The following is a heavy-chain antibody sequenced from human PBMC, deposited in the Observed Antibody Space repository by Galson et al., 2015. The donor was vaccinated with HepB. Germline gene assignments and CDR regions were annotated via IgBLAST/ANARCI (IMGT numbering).Heavy chain of an antibody. V-gene: IGHV1-69*02. D-gene: IGHD6-13*01. CDR2: IIPILGIA. J-gene: IGHJ4*02. CDR1: GGTFSSYT. CDR3: AISGGSSWFDY. Sequence: QSGAEVKKPGASVKVSCKASGGTFSSYTISWVRQAPGQGLEWMGRIIPILGIANYAQKFQGRVTITADKSTSTAYMELSSLRSEDTAVYYCAISGGSSWFDYWGQGTLVTVSS.